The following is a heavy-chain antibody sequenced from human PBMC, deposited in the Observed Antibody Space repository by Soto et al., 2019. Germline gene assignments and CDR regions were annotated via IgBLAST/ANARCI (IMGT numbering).Heavy chain of an antibody. Sequence: ASVKVSCKVSGYTLTELSMHWVRQAPGKGLEWMGGFDPEDGETIYARKLQGRVTMTEDTSTDTAYMELSSLRSEDTAVYYCATVRPYCSGGSCPHDAFDIWGQGTMVTVSS. V-gene: IGHV1-24*01. CDR2: FDPEDGET. D-gene: IGHD2-15*01. CDR3: ATVRPYCSGGSCPHDAFDI. CDR1: GYTLTELS. J-gene: IGHJ3*02.